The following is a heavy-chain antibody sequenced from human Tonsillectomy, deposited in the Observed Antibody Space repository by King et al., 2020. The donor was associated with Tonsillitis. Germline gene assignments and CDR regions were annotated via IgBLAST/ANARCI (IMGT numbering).Heavy chain of an antibody. J-gene: IGHJ6*02. CDR1: GFSFSSYN. V-gene: IGHV3-21*01. D-gene: IGHD3-10*01. Sequence: EVQLVESGGGLVKPGGSLRLSCAASGFSFSSYNMNWVRQAPGKGLEWVSFICSSSRYIYYADSMKGRFTISRDHAKNSLYLQMNSLRAEDTAVYYWARGSSAMDVWGQGTTVTVSS. CDR3: ARGSSAMDV. CDR2: ICSSSRYI.